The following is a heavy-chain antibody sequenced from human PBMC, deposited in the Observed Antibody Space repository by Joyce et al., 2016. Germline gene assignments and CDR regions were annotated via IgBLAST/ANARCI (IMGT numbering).Heavy chain of an antibody. V-gene: IGHV3-53*01. CDR1: GFIVISNY. Sequence: EVQLVESGGGLIQPGGSLRLSCAASGFIVISNYMTWVRQAPGKGLEWVSVSSGADTRHYADSVKGRFTISRDNSKNTLYLQMNSLRAEDTAVYYCARDLYLTTVERGNYWGQGTLVTVAS. D-gene: IGHD4-23*01. CDR2: SSGADTR. J-gene: IGHJ4*02. CDR3: ARDLYLTTVERGNY.